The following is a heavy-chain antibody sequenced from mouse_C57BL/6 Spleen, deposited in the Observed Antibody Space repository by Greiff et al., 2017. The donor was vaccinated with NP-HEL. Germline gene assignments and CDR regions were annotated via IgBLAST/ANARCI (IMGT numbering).Heavy chain of an antibody. J-gene: IGHJ4*01. V-gene: IGHV1-52*01. Sequence: QVQLQQPGAELVRPGSSVKLSCKASGYTFTSYWMHWVKQRPIQGLEWIGNIDPSDSETHYNQKFKDKATLTVDKSSSTAYMQLSSLTSEDSAVYYCARIGARAQATWAMDYWGQGTSVTVSS. CDR3: ARIGARAQATWAMDY. CDR1: GYTFTSYW. CDR2: IDPSDSET. D-gene: IGHD3-2*02.